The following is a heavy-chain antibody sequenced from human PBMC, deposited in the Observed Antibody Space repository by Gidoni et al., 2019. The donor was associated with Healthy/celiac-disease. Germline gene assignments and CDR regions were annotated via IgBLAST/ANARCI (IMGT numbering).Heavy chain of an antibody. D-gene: IGHD5-12*01. CDR3: ARHGYTYSGYDHLPFDY. V-gene: IGHV4-39*01. Sequence: QLQLQESGPGLVKPSETLSLTCTVSGGSISSRSYYWGWIRQPPGKGLEWIGSIYYSGSTYYNPSLKSRVTISVDTSKNQFSLKLSSVTAADTAVYYCARHGYTYSGYDHLPFDYWGQGTLVTVSS. J-gene: IGHJ4*02. CDR2: IYYSGST. CDR1: GGSISSRSYY.